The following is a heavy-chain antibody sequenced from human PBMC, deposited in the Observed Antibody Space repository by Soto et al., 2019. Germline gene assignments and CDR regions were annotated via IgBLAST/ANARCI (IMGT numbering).Heavy chain of an antibody. Sequence: SETLSLTCSIYSGSFSGYYWSWIRQPPGKGLEWIGEISQSGNTNYSPSLKSRVSISIDTSMKQFSLNLASVSAADTAVYYCASAPKVSGSSQTRPVFCGQGTLVTVSS. J-gene: IGHJ4*02. D-gene: IGHD6-6*01. CDR2: ISQSGNT. V-gene: IGHV4-34*01. CDR1: SGSFSGYY. CDR3: ASAPKVSGSSQTRPVF.